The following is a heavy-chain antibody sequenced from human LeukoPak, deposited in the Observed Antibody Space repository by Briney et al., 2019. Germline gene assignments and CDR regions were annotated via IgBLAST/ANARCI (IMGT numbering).Heavy chain of an antibody. D-gene: IGHD3-22*01. CDR1: GGSISSGGYY. CDR2: IYHSGST. J-gene: IGHJ4*02. V-gene: IGHV4-30-2*01. Sequence: SETLSLTCTVSGGSISSGGYYWSWIRQPPGKGLEWIGYIYHSGSTYYNPSLKSRVTISVDRSKNQFSLKLSSVTAADTAVYYCARSMIVVVPKGYYFDYWGQGTLVTVSS. CDR3: ARSMIVVVPKGYYFDY.